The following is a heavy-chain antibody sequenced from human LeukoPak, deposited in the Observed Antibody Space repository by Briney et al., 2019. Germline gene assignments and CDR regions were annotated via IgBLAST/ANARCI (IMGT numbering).Heavy chain of an antibody. CDR2: IYYSGTT. Sequence: SQTLSLTCTVSGGSISSYYWSWIRQPPGKGLEWIGYIYYSGTTNYNPSLKSRVTISVDTSKNQFSLKLSSVTAADTAVYYCARGVYIAAAQYAYWGQGTLVTVSS. CDR1: GGSISSYY. J-gene: IGHJ4*02. D-gene: IGHD6-13*01. CDR3: ARGVYIAAAQYAY. V-gene: IGHV4-59*01.